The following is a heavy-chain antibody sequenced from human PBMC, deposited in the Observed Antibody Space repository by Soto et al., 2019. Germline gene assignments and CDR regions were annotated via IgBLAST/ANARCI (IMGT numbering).Heavy chain of an antibody. Sequence: QVQLVQSGAEVKKPGSSVKVSCKASGGTFSSYAISWVRQAPGQGLEWMGGIIPIFGTANYAQKFQGRVTITADDGTSTADRERRSLRAEDTAVYCCARGGSRDPPKNWGQGTLVTVSS. CDR3: ARGGSRDPPKN. V-gene: IGHV1-69*12. J-gene: IGHJ4*02. CDR1: GGTFSSYA. CDR2: IIPIFGTA. D-gene: IGHD3-16*01.